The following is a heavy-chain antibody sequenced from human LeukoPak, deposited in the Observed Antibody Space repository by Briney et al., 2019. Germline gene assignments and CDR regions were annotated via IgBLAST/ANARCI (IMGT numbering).Heavy chain of an antibody. J-gene: IGHJ4*02. CDR2: INWNGGST. CDR1: GFTFSSYK. D-gene: IGHD6-19*01. CDR3: ARVSDISVAAYFDY. Sequence: GGSLRLSCAASGFTFSSYKMNWVRQAPGKGLEWVSTINWNGGSTGYADSVKGRFTISRDNAKNSLYLQMNSLRAEDTALYYCARVSDISVAAYFDYWGQGTLVTVSS. V-gene: IGHV3-20*04.